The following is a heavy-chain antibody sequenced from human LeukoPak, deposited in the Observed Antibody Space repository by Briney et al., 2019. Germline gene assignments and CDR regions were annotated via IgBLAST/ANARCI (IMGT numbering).Heavy chain of an antibody. J-gene: IGHJ3*02. Sequence: ASVKVSCKASGYTFTSYGISWVRQAPGQGLEWMGWISAYNGNTNYAQKLQGRVTMTTDTSTSTAYMELRSLRSDDTAVYYCARANRYYYDTSGYYYAAFDIWGQGTMVTVSS. V-gene: IGHV1-18*01. CDR3: ARANRYYYDTSGYYYAAFDI. D-gene: IGHD3-22*01. CDR2: ISAYNGNT. CDR1: GYTFTSYG.